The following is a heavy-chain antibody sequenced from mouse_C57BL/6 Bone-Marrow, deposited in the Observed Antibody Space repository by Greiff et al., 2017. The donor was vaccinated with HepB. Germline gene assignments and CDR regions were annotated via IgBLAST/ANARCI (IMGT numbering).Heavy chain of an antibody. CDR1: GYSFTDYN. D-gene: IGHD1-1*01. Sequence: EVKLQESGPELVKPGASVKISCKASGYSFTDYNMNWVKQSNGKSLEWIGVINPNYGTTSYNQKFKGKATLTVDKSSSTAYMQLNILTSEDSAVYYCARSFYYGSFYAMDYWGQGTSVTVSS. CDR2: INPNYGTT. V-gene: IGHV1-39*01. J-gene: IGHJ4*01. CDR3: ARSFYYGSFYAMDY.